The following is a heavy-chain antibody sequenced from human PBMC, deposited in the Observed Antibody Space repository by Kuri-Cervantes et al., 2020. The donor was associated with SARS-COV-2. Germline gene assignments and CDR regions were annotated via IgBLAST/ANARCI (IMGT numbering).Heavy chain of an antibody. CDR3: ARARSADYYGGLGFVAAFDI. V-gene: IGHV1-46*01. CDR2: INPSGGST. D-gene: IGHD3-10*01. J-gene: IGHJ3*02. Sequence: ASVKVSCKASGGTFSSYAISWVRQAPGQGLEWMGIINPSGGSTSYAQKFQGRVTMTRDTSTSTVYMELSSLRSEDTAVYYCARARSADYYGGLGFVAAFDIWGQGTMVTVSS. CDR1: GGTFSSYA.